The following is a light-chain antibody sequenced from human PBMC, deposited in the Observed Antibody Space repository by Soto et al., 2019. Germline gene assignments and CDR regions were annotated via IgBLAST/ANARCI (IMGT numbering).Light chain of an antibody. J-gene: IGKJ5*01. V-gene: IGKV1-9*01. CDR3: QQLNSYPQIT. CDR2: AAS. Sequence: DIQLTQSPSFLSASVGDRVTITCRASQGISSYFAWYQQKPGKPPKLLLNAASTLQSGVRSRFSGSGSGTEFTLTLSSLQPEDFTSYYCQQLNSYPQITFGQGTRLEIK. CDR1: QGISSY.